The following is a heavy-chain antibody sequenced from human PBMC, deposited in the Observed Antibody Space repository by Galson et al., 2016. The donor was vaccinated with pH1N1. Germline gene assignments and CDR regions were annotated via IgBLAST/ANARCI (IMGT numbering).Heavy chain of an antibody. CDR1: GFTFVVFT. CDR3: VRGLTRRGSVPGYYVDF. Sequence: SLRLSCAASGFTFVVFTMNWIRQAPGKGLEWVSYISGGSRNIHYADSVKGRFTISRDNARNSLYLQFTNLRAEDKAVYYCVRGLTRRGSVPGYYVDFWGQGTLVTVSS. J-gene: IGHJ4*02. V-gene: IGHV3-48*04. CDR2: ISGGSRNI. D-gene: IGHD1-1*01.